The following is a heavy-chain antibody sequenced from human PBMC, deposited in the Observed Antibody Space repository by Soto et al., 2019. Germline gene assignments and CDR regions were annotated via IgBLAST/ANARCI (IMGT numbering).Heavy chain of an antibody. J-gene: IGHJ6*02. CDR2: IYTSGST. D-gene: IGHD5-12*01. CDR3: ARDRWLRSPAYYYGMDV. Sequence: PSETLSLTCTVSGGSISSYYWSWIRQPAGKGLEWIGRIYTSGSTNYNPSLKSRVTMSVDTSKNQFSLKLSSVTAADTAVYYCARDRWLRSPAYYYGMDVWGQGTTVTVS. V-gene: IGHV4-4*07. CDR1: GGSISSYY.